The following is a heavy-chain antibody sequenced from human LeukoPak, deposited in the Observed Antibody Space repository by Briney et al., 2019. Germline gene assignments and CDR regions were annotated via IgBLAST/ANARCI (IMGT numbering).Heavy chain of an antibody. CDR3: ARQGYSSGWPNRKNYYYYGMDV. CDR2: INPSGGST. CDR1: GYTFTSYY. J-gene: IGHJ6*02. Sequence: ASVKVSCKASGYTFTSYYMHWVRQAPGQGLEWMGIINPSGGSTNYAQKFQGRVTMTRDTSTSTVYMELSSLRSEDTAVYYCARQGYSSGWPNRKNYYYYGMDVWGQGTTVTVSS. V-gene: IGHV1-46*01. D-gene: IGHD6-19*01.